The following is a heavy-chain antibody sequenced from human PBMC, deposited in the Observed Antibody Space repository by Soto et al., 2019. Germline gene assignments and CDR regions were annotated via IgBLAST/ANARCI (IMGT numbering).Heavy chain of an antibody. V-gene: IGHV3-23*01. CDR2: ISGSGGST. D-gene: IGHD1-26*01. Sequence: GGSLRLSCAASGFTFSSYAMSWVRQAPGKGLEWVSAISGSGGSTYYADSVKGRFTISRDNSKNTLYLQMNSLRAEDTAVYYCAKDLVGATWSYYYGMDVWGQGTTVTVSS. J-gene: IGHJ6*02. CDR3: AKDLVGATWSYYYGMDV. CDR1: GFTFSSYA.